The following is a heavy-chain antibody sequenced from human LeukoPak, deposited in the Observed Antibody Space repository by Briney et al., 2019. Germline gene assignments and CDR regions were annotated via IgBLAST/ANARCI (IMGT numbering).Heavy chain of an antibody. Sequence: GRSLRLSCAASGFTFSSYAMHWVRQAPGKGLEWVAVISYDGSNKYYADSVKGRFTISRDNSKNTLYLQMNSLRAEDTAVYYCAKDFFTSYYCSVDYYMDVWGKGTTVTVSS. D-gene: IGHD3-10*01. CDR2: ISYDGSNK. V-gene: IGHV3-30*04. CDR3: AKDFFTSYYCSVDYYMDV. J-gene: IGHJ6*03. CDR1: GFTFSSYA.